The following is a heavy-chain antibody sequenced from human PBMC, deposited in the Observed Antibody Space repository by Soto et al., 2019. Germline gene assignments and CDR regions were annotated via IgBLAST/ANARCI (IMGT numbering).Heavy chain of an antibody. V-gene: IGHV3-33*05. CDR1: GFTFGSYF. Sequence: QVQLVESGGGVVQPGTSLRLSWVGSGFTFGSYFIHWVRQAPAKGLEWVALTSYDGSNNFYGDSVKGRFTISRDNSRNTVELQMDSLRLEDTALYYCARWGTTGGLDVWGQGTLVSVSS. D-gene: IGHD3-16*01. CDR2: TSYDGSNN. CDR3: ARWGTTGGLDV. J-gene: IGHJ4*02.